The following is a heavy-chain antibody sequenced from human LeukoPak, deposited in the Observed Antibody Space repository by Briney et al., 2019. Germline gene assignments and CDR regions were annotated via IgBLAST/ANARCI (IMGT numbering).Heavy chain of an antibody. D-gene: IGHD6-6*01. V-gene: IGHV1-18*01. Sequence: ASVKVSCKASGYTFTSYGISWVRQAPGQGLEWMGWISAYNGNTNYAQKLQGRVTMTTDTSTSTAYMELRSLRPDDTAVYYCARGLRQLEESDDAFDIWGQGTMVTVSS. J-gene: IGHJ3*02. CDR3: ARGLRQLEESDDAFDI. CDR2: ISAYNGNT. CDR1: GYTFTSYG.